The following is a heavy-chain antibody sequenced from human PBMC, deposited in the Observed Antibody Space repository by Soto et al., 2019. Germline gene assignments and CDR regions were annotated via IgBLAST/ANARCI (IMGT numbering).Heavy chain of an antibody. CDR1: GFSFRSYG. D-gene: IGHD2-21*02. J-gene: IGHJ3*02. CDR3: AAGNRGNDWYLGPFDI. CDR2: ISGSGGGA. Sequence: EVQLLESGGDLVQPGASLRLSCGASGFSFRSYGLSWVRQAPGKGLEWVSGISGSGGGAYYADSVKGQFTVSRDDSKSMLYVQMNSLRAEDTAIYYCAAGNRGNDWYLGPFDIWGQGTMVTVSS. V-gene: IGHV3-23*01.